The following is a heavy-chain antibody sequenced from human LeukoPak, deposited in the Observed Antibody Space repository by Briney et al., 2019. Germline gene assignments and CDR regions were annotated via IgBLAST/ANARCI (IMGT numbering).Heavy chain of an antibody. J-gene: IGHJ3*01. CDR1: RFTFKDYS. CDR3: AKDQSSCGGSSAIAAPPLGAVHL. V-gene: IGHV3-23*01. CDR2: ISGGGFAP. Sequence: GGSLRLSCAASRFTFKDYSITWVRQAPGKWLEWVSSISGGGFAPYYTDSVKGRFTVSRDNSKDTLYLPMSSLRGEDTAVYFCAKDQSSCGGSSAIAAPPLGAVHLWGQGTVVTVSS. D-gene: IGHD2-21*01.